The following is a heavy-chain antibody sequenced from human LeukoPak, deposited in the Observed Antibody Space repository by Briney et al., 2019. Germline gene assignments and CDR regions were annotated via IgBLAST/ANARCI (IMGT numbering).Heavy chain of an antibody. CDR2: IYTSGST. Sequence: SETLSLTCTVSGGSVTSYYWSWIRQPAGKGLEWIGRIYTSGSTNYNPSLKSRVTISVDTSKNQFSLKLSSVTAADTAVYYCARGHPLDRQWLREYFDYWGQGTLVTVSS. CDR3: ARGHPLDRQWLREYFDY. D-gene: IGHD3-22*01. J-gene: IGHJ4*02. CDR1: GGSVTSYY. V-gene: IGHV4-4*07.